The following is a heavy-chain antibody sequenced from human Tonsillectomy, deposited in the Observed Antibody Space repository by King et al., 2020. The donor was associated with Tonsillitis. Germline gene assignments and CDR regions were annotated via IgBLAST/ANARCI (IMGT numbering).Heavy chain of an antibody. Sequence: VQLVESGGGLVQPGGSLRLSCAASGFTFSTYEMNWVRQAPGKGLEWVSYISYSGTTIYDADYVKGRFTMSRDNGQNSLYLQMNSLRVEDTAVYYCATTGIAAADAFDYWGQGTLVTVSS. CDR2: ISYSGTTI. J-gene: IGHJ4*02. D-gene: IGHD6-13*01. CDR1: GFTFSTYE. V-gene: IGHV3-48*03. CDR3: ATTGIAAADAFDY.